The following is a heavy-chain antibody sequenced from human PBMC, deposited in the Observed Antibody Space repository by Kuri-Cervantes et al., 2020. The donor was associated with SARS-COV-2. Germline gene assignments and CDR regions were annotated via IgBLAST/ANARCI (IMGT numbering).Heavy chain of an antibody. J-gene: IGHJ5*02. CDR1: GGSISSGDYY. D-gene: IGHD1-1*01. CDR3: ARQGLETPYNWFDP. Sequence: SETLSLTCTVSGGSISSGDYYWSWIRQPPGKGLEWIGYIYYSGSTYYNPSLKSRVTISVDTSKNQFSLKLSSVTAADTAVYYCARQGLETPYNWFDPWGQGTLVTVSS. CDR2: IYYSGST. V-gene: IGHV4-30-4*08.